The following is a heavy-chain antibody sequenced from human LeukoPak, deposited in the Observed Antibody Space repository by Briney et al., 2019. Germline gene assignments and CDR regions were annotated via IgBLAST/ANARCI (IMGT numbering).Heavy chain of an antibody. J-gene: IGHJ4*02. CDR1: GYTFTSYG. D-gene: IGHD3-3*01. CDR2: ISAYNGNT. V-gene: IGHV1-18*01. Sequence: ASVKVSCKASGYTFTSYGISWVRQAPGQGLEWTGWISAYNGNTNYAQKLQGRVTMTTDTSTSTAYMELRSLRSDDTAVYYCARESYYDFWSGYWRNLDYWGQGTLVTVSS. CDR3: ARESYYDFWSGYWRNLDY.